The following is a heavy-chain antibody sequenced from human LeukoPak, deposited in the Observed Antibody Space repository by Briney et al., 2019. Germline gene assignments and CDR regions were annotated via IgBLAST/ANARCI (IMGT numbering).Heavy chain of an antibody. D-gene: IGHD3-22*01. CDR3: AKGHHVTMITSRPFDY. CDR2: ISWNSGNI. V-gene: IGHV3-9*01. CDR1: GFTFDDYA. J-gene: IGHJ4*02. Sequence: GGSLRLSCAGSGFTFDDYAMHWVRQAPGKGLEWVSGISWNSGNIGYADSVKGRFIVSRDNAKNSLYLQMNSLRAEDTAVYYCAKGHHVTMITSRPFDYWGQGTLVTVSS.